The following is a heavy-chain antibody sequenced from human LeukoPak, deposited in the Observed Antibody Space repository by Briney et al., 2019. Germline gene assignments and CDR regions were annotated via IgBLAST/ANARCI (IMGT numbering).Heavy chain of an antibody. J-gene: IGHJ4*02. V-gene: IGHV1-58*01. CDR1: GFTFTSSA. CDR3: AALYYYDSSGSFDY. CDR2: IVVGSGNT. Sequence: SVKVSCKASGFTFTSSAVQWVRQARGQRLEWIGWIVVGSGNTNYAQKFQGRVTITRDMSTSTAYMELSSLRSEDTAVYYCAALYYYDSSGSFDYWGQGTLVTVSS. D-gene: IGHD3-22*01.